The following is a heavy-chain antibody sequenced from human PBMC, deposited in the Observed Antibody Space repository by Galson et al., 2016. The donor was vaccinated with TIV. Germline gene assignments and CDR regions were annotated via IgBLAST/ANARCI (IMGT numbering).Heavy chain of an antibody. J-gene: IGHJ4*02. CDR3: IRDLGRLCDF. CDR2: IDPTYGGT. V-gene: IGHV1-46*03. D-gene: IGHD7-27*01. CDR1: GNIFTRDY. Sequence: SVKVSCKASGNIFTRDYVHWVRQAPGQGLEWMGVIDPTYGGTTFAQKFQALVTMTRDTSTSTVYMEVSGLKSDDTAVYYCIRDLGRLCDFCGQGTLVTVSS.